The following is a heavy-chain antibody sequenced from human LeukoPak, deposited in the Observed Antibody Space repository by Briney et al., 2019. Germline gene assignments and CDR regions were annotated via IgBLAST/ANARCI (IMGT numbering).Heavy chain of an antibody. CDR1: GGSISSYY. CDR2: IYHNENTRST. J-gene: IGHJ4*02. D-gene: IGHD3-22*01. CDR3: ARHTSTYDKRGYFHY. V-gene: IGHV4-59*08. Sequence: SETLSLTCTISGGSISSYYWSWIRQPPGKGLEWIGYIYHNENTRSTNFNPSLKSRVTISIDSSKNQFSLKVRSVTAADTAVYYCARHTSTYDKRGYFHYWGQGTLVSVSS.